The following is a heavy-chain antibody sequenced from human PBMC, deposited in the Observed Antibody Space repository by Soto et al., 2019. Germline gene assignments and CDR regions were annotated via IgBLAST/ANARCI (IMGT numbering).Heavy chain of an antibody. J-gene: IGHJ4*02. D-gene: IGHD3-3*01. Sequence: EVLLVESGGGLVQPGGSLRLSCAASGFTFSSYEMNWVRQAPGKGLEWVSYISSSDSAIYYADSVKGRFTISRDNAKNSLYLQMNSLRAEDTAVYYCASLEMATMQGWGQGTLVTVSS. CDR1: GFTFSSYE. CDR3: ASLEMATMQG. V-gene: IGHV3-48*03. CDR2: ISSSDSAI.